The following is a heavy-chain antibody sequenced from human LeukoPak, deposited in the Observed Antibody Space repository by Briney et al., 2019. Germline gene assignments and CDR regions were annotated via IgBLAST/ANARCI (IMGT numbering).Heavy chain of an antibody. CDR1: GYTFTGYY. CDR2: INPNSGGT. CDR3: ARSSYGSGRYGPQFDY. Sequence: ASVKVSCKASGYTFTGYYMHWVRQAPGQGLEWMGWINPNSGGTNYAQKFQGRVTMTRDTSISTAYMELRSLKSDDTAVYYCARSSYGSGRYGPQFDYWGQGTLVTVSS. D-gene: IGHD3-10*01. V-gene: IGHV1-2*02. J-gene: IGHJ4*02.